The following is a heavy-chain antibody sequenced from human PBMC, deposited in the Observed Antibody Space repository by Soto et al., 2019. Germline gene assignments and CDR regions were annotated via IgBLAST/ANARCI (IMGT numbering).Heavy chain of an antibody. D-gene: IGHD3-22*01. CDR2: IHHSGST. CDR1: GDAISSNNW. J-gene: IGHJ3*02. V-gene: IGHV4-4*02. Sequence: QVHLQESGPGLVKPSGTLSLTCAVSGDAISSNNWWTWIRQPPRKGPEWIGEIHHSGSTNYNPSLKSRVTISIDKSKNQFSLNLSSVTAADTAMYYCATFRSVYYQTDAFYIWGQGTMVTVSS. CDR3: ATFRSVYYQTDAFYI.